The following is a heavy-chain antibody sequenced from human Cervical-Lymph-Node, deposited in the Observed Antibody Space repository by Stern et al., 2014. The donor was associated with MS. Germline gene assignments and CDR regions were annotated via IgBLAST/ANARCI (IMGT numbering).Heavy chain of an antibody. D-gene: IGHD2-21*01. CDR1: GYTFTDYY. V-gene: IGHV1-2*02. J-gene: IGHJ4*02. CDR2: IHPNSGDT. Sequence: QDQLVQSGAAVKKPGASVKVSCKASGYTFTDYYMQRVRQAPGKGLEWMGWIHPNSGDTKYARNFQGRVTLTRDTSISTVYLDLSGLGYDDTAVYYCARGLATAVIADYWGQGTLVTVS. CDR3: ARGLATAVIADY.